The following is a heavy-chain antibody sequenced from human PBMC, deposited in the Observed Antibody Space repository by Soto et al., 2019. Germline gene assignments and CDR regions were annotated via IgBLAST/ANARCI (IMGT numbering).Heavy chain of an antibody. CDR1: GFTFSSYA. CDR3: AKDSTVVPAAMFDY. J-gene: IGHJ4*02. Sequence: SGGSLRLSCAASGFTFSSYAMSWVRQAPGKGLEWVSAISGSGGSTYYADSVKGRFTISRDNSKNTLYLQMNSLRAEDTAVYYCAKDSTVVPAAMFDYWGQGTLVTVSS. D-gene: IGHD2-2*01. CDR2: ISGSGGST. V-gene: IGHV3-23*01.